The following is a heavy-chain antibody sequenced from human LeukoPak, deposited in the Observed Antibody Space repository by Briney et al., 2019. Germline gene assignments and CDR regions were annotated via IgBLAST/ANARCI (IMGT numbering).Heavy chain of an antibody. CDR3: AKADSPRPLRRPYFDY. D-gene: IGHD2-21*01. Sequence: GGSLRLSCAASGFSFHNFGMRWGREAPGEGLEWGSTISGRGDTTYYADSVKGRFTISKDNSKNTLYLQLNSLRVEDTPVYFCAKADSPRPLRRPYFDYWGQGTLVTVSS. V-gene: IGHV3-23*01. CDR2: ISGRGDTT. J-gene: IGHJ4*02. CDR1: GFSFHNFG.